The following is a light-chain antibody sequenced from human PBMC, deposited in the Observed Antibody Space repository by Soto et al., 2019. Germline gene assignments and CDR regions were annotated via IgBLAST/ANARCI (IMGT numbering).Light chain of an antibody. Sequence: IVFPQSPSTLSFSPGERATLSCRASQSVSSNLAWYQQKPGQAPRLLIYGASTRATGIPARFSGSGSGTEFTLTISSLQSEDFAVYYCQQYNNCPFTFGQGTRLEIK. CDR2: GAS. CDR3: QQYNNCPFT. J-gene: IGKJ5*01. V-gene: IGKV3-15*01. CDR1: QSVSSN.